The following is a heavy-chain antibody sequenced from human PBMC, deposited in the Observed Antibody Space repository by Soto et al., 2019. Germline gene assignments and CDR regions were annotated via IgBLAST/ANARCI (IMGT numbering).Heavy chain of an antibody. CDR3: ETVQLVIQPWLVYFDS. CDR1: GFTLSRFA. D-gene: IGHD3-9*01. Sequence: PGWSLRLSCAGSGFTLSRFAMSWVRHVPGKGLEWVSAISGSGQTTYYADSVKGRFTVSRDNSNNTLYLQMNSLRAEDTAVYYCETVQLVIQPWLVYFDSWGPGTLVTVSA. CDR2: ISGSGQTT. V-gene: IGHV3-23*01. J-gene: IGHJ4*02.